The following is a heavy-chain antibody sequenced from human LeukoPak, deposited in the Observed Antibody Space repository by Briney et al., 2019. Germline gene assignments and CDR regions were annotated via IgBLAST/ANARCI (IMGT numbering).Heavy chain of an antibody. V-gene: IGHV3-9*01. J-gene: IGHJ4*02. Sequence: GRSLRLSCAASGFTFDDYAVHWVRQAPGKGLEWVSGISWNSGSIGYADSVKGRFTISRDNAKNSLYLQMNSLRAGDTALYYCAKDGGVGQDIVASYYFDYWGQGTLVTVSS. CDR3: AKDGGVGQDIVASYYFDY. CDR1: GFTFDDYA. D-gene: IGHD5-12*01. CDR2: ISWNSGSI.